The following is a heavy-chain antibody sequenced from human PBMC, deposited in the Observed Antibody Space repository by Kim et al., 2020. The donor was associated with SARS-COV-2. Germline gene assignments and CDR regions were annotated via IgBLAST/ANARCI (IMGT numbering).Heavy chain of an antibody. V-gene: IGHV3-48*02. Sequence: YAGSVKGRFTVSRDNAKNSLYLQMNGLRDEDSAVYYCAKGYYGSGSYPDYWGQGTLVTVSS. D-gene: IGHD3-10*01. CDR3: AKGYYGSGSYPDY. J-gene: IGHJ4*02.